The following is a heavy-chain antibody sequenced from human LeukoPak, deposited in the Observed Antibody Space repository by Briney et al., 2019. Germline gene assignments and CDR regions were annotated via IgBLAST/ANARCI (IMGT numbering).Heavy chain of an antibody. V-gene: IGHV3-20*04. CDR1: GFTFDDYG. J-gene: IGHJ4*02. CDR2: INWNGGST. D-gene: IGHD2-15*01. Sequence: GGSLRLSCAASGFTFDDYGMSWVRQAPGKGLEWVSGINWNGGSTGYADSVKGRFTISRDNAKNSLYLQMNSLRAEDTALYYCARDSGHCSGGSCSYYFDYWGQGTLVTVSS. CDR3: ARDSGHCSGGSCSYYFDY.